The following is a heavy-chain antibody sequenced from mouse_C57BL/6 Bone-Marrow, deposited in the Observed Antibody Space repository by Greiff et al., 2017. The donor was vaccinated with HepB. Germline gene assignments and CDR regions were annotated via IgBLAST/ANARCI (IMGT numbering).Heavy chain of an antibody. D-gene: IGHD2-10*02. CDR1: GYTFTSYW. CDR3: ARVDSIFL. V-gene: IGHV1-59*01. J-gene: IGHJ2*01. Sequence: QVQLQQPGAELVRPGTSVKLSCKASGYTFTSYWLHWVEQRPGQGLEWIGVIDPSDSYTNYNQKFKGKATLTVDTSSSTAYMQLSSLTSEDSAVYYYARVDSIFLRGQGTTLTVSS. CDR2: IDPSDSYT.